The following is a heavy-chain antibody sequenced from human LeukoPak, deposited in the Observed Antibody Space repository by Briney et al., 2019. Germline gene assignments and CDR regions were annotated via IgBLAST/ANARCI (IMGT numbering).Heavy chain of an antibody. J-gene: IGHJ3*02. Sequence: ASVKVSCKVSGYTLTELSMHWVRQAPGKGLEWMGGFDPEDGETIYAQRFQGRVTMTEDTSTDTAYMELSSLRSEDTAVYYCATVATWELLPHDAFDIWGQGTMVTVSS. V-gene: IGHV1-24*01. CDR1: GYTLTELS. CDR3: ATVATWELLPHDAFDI. D-gene: IGHD1-26*01. CDR2: FDPEDGET.